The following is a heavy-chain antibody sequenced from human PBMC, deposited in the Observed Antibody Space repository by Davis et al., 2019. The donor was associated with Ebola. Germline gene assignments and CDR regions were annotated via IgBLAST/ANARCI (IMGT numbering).Heavy chain of an antibody. CDR3: ARGLYDYVWGSYRYGYLDY. D-gene: IGHD3-16*02. V-gene: IGHV3-30*04. CDR1: GFTFSSYA. Sequence: GGSLRLSCAASGFTFSSYAMHWVRQAPGKGLEWVAVIWYDGSRKYYGDSVKGRFTISRDNSNNLLYLQMNSLRAEDTAVYYCARGLYDYVWGSYRYGYLDYWGQGTLVTVSS. CDR2: IWYDGSRK. J-gene: IGHJ4*02.